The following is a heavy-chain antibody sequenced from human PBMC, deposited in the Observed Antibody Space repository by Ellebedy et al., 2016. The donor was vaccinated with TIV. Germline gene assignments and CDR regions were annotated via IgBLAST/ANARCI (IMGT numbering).Heavy chain of an antibody. Sequence: GESLKISCSASGFTFSHYAMHWVRQAPGKGLVWVSRINTDGSSTSYADFAEGRFTIARDNAKKTLYLEISSLTADDTAVYYCARESVRYFDWDYWGQGTLVTVSS. J-gene: IGHJ4*02. V-gene: IGHV3-74*01. D-gene: IGHD3-9*01. CDR2: INTDGSST. CDR3: ARESVRYFDWDY. CDR1: GFTFSHYA.